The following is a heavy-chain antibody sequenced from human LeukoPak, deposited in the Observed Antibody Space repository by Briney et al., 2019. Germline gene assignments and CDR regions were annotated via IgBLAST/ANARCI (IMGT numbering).Heavy chain of an antibody. CDR1: GDSVSRSDSY. D-gene: IGHD2-15*01. CDR2: IYYSGRT. Sequence: PSETLSLTCSVSGDSVSRSDSYWDWIRQPPGKGLEWIGTIYYSGRTYYSPSLKSRVTMSVDTSKNQFSLKLSSVTAADTAVYYCAREGSGHGIYCSGGSCYTPNDAFDIWGQGTMVTVSS. J-gene: IGHJ3*02. CDR3: AREGSGHGIYCSGGSCYTPNDAFDI. V-gene: IGHV4-39*07.